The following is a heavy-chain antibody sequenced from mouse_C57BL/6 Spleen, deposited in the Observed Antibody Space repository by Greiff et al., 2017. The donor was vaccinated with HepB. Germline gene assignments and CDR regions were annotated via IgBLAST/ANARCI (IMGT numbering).Heavy chain of an antibody. Sequence: VQLKESGPELVKPGASVKMSCKASGYTFTDYNMHWVKQSHGKSLEWIGYINPNNGGTSYNQKFKGKATLTVNKSSSTAYMELRSLTSEESAVYYCARVITTVVANPVDYWGQGTTLTVSS. CDR3: ARVITTVVANPVDY. CDR2: INPNNGGT. D-gene: IGHD1-1*01. CDR1: GYTFTDYN. V-gene: IGHV1-22*01. J-gene: IGHJ2*01.